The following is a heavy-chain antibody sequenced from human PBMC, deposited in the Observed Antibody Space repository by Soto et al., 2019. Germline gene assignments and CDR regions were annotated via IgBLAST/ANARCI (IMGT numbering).Heavy chain of an antibody. D-gene: IGHD2-8*01. J-gene: IGHJ6*02. CDR3: ASRRGSYKKICYQCAMHV. Sequence: QVQLVQSGAEVKKPGSSVKVSCKASGGTFSSYAISWVRQAPGPGLEWMGGLIPIFGTANYAQKFQGGVTSTEGKDTSTAYQEVSSQGSEDTAGYNCASRRGSYKKICYQCAMHVGRQGTTVVVSS. CDR1: GGTFSSYA. V-gene: IGHV1-69*06. CDR2: LIPIFGTA.